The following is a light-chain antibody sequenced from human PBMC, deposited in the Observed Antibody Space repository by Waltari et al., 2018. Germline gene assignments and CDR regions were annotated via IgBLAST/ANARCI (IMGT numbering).Light chain of an antibody. CDR1: QSFGGS. CDR3: QQYNNFPFT. J-gene: IGKJ3*01. V-gene: IGKV1-5*01. Sequence: DIQMTQSPSTLSASVGYRVTITCRPSQSFGGSLAWFQQKPGKAPKLLIYDASTLEPGVPSRFSGSGSGTEFTLTVSSLQPDDFATYYCQQYNNFPFTFGPGTTV. CDR2: DAS.